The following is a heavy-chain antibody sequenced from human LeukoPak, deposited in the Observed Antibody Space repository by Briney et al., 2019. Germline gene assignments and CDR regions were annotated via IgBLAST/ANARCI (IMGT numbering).Heavy chain of an antibody. J-gene: IGHJ4*02. D-gene: IGHD3-16*02. CDR3: GCPDRNY. V-gene: IGHV3-30*04. CDR2: ISYDGSNK. Sequence: PGRSLRLSCAASGFTFSSYAMHWVRQAPGKGLEWVAVISYDGSNKYYADSVKGRFTISRDNSKNTLYLQMNSLRAENTAVYYCGCPDRNYWGQGTLVTVSS. CDR1: GFTFSSYA.